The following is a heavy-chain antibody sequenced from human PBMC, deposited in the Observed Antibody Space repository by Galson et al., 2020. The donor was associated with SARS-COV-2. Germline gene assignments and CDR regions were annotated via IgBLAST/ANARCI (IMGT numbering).Heavy chain of an antibody. CDR3: ARLHYGEYAPEAFDI. Sequence: SETLYLTCAVSGTSISGGSYSWNWIRQPPGQGLEWIGYISHSGGTYYNPSLKSRVTISGDRYKNQFSLRLSSVTAADAAVYFCARLHYGEYAPEAFDIWGPGTRVTVAS. J-gene: IGHJ3*02. V-gene: IGHV4-30-2*01. D-gene: IGHD4-17*01. CDR1: GTSISGGSYS. CDR2: ISHSGGT.